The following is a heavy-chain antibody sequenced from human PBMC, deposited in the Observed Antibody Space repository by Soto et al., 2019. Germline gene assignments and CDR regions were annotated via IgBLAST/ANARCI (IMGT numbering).Heavy chain of an antibody. J-gene: IGHJ4*02. Sequence: KTSETLSLTCTVSVGSSSSYYWSWIRQPPGKGLEWIGYIYYSGSTNYNPSLKSRVTISVDTSKNQFSLKLSSVTAADTAVYYCAREAAAGPFDYWGQGTLVTVSS. CDR2: IYYSGST. V-gene: IGHV4-59*01. CDR3: AREAAAGPFDY. CDR1: VGSSSSYY. D-gene: IGHD6-13*01.